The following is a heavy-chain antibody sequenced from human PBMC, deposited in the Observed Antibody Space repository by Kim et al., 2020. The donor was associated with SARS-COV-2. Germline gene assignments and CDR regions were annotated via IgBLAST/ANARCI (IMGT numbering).Heavy chain of an antibody. CDR3: VRGVTTSGY. CDR2: INPNSGGT. Sequence: ASVKVSCKASGFTFTDTYIYWVRQAPGQGLEWMGWINPNSGGTKFAQKFQGRVTMTRDTSITTAYLALSSLRSDDTAVYYCVRGVTTSGYWGQGTLVTVSS. CDR1: GFTFTDTY. V-gene: IGHV1-2*02. D-gene: IGHD1-1*01. J-gene: IGHJ4*02.